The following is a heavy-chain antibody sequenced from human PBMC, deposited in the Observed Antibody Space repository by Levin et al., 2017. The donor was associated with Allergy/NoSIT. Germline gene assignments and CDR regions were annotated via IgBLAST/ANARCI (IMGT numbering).Heavy chain of an antibody. CDR3: ACAGSVYYDYGMDV. CDR1: GYTFTGYY. D-gene: IGHD3-10*01. CDR2: INPNSGGT. J-gene: IGHJ6*02. V-gene: IGHV1-2*04. Sequence: GESLKISCKASGYTFTGYYMHWVRQAPGQGLEWMGWINPNSGGTNYAQKFQGWVTMTRDTSISTAYMELSRLRSDDTAVYYCACAGSVYYDYGMDVWGQGTTVTVSS.